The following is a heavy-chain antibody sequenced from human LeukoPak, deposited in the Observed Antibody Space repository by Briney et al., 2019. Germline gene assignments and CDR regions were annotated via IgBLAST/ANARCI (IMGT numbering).Heavy chain of an antibody. Sequence: SVKVSCKASGGTFSSYAISWVRQAPGQGLEWMGGIIPIFGTANYAQKFQGRVTITTDESTSTAYMELSSLRSEDTAVYYCAASVTAASYYYYYYMDVWGKGTTVTVSS. D-gene: IGHD2-21*02. CDR1: GGTFSSYA. J-gene: IGHJ6*03. CDR2: IIPIFGTA. CDR3: AASVTAASYYYYYYMDV. V-gene: IGHV1-69*05.